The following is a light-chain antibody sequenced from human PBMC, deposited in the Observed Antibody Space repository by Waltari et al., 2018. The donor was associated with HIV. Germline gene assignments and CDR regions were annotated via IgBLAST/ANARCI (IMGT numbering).Light chain of an antibody. J-gene: IGLJ2*01. CDR2: NDS. CDR1: NIGSKR. CDR3: QVWDSSSGVV. V-gene: IGLV3-21*04. Sequence: SYVLTQSPSVPVAPGKTARITCGGNNIGSKRVHWYQQKPGQAPVLVIYNDSHRPAGVPERFSGSNSGNTATLTISRVEAGDEADYYCQVWDSSSGVVFGGGTRLTVL.